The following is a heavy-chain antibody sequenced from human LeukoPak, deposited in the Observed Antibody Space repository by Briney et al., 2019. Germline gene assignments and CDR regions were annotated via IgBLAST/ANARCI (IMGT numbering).Heavy chain of an antibody. V-gene: IGHV4-59*01. CDR2: IDYSGNT. D-gene: IGHD3-22*01. CDR1: GGSISGYY. CDR3: ARASAYGSGGYYLHAFDI. J-gene: IGHJ3*02. Sequence: SETLSLTCTVSGGSISGYYWSWIRQPPRKGLEWIGYIDYSGNTNYNPSLKSRVTISVDTSKNQFSLKLSSVTAADTAVYYCARASAYGSGGYYLHAFDIWGQGTVVTVSS.